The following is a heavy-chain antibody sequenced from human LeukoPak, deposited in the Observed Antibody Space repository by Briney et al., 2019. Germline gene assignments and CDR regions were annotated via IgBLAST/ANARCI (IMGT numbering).Heavy chain of an antibody. CDR1: GFTFSSYE. CDR2: ISSSGSTI. V-gene: IGHV3-48*03. D-gene: IGHD3-10*01. Sequence: QPGGSLRLSCAASGFTFSSYEMNWVRQAPGKGLEWVSYISSSGSTIYYADSVKGRFTISRDNAKNSLYLQMNSLRAEDTAVYYCARGVWFGELLMEYYMDVWGKGTTVTVSS. CDR3: ARGVWFGELLMEYYMDV. J-gene: IGHJ6*03.